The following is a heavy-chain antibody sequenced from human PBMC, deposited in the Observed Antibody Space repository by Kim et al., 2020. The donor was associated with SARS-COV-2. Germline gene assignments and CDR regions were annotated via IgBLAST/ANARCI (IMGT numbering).Heavy chain of an antibody. CDR3: ARGAIELAIIWVDNYYMDV. CDR2: ISISGGDT. CDR1: GFPFSDYY. Sequence: GGSLRLSCATSGFPFSDYYMTWIRQAPGKGLEWISYISISGGDTYYADSVNGRFTISRDNAMNSLYLQMNSLRAEDTAVYYCARGAIELAIIWVDNYYMDVWGKGTTVTVSS. J-gene: IGHJ6*03. D-gene: IGHD2-2*02. V-gene: IGHV3-11*01.